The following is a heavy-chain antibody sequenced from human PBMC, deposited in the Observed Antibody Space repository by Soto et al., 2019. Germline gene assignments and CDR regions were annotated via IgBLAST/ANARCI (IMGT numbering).Heavy chain of an antibody. V-gene: IGHV3-30*18. Sequence: QVQLVESRGGVVQPGRSLRLSCAASGFTFSTYGMHWVRQAPGKGLEWVAVISYDGSNKYYADSVKGRFTISRDNSKNTLYLQMNSLRAEDTAVFYCAKDTYYDFWSGYYYYYGMDVWGQGTTVTVSS. CDR3: AKDTYYDFWSGYYYYYGMDV. CDR1: GFTFSTYG. D-gene: IGHD3-3*01. CDR2: ISYDGSNK. J-gene: IGHJ6*02.